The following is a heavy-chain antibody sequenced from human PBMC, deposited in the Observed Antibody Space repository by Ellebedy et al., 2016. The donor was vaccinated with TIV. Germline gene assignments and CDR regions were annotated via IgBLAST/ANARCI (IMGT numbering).Heavy chain of an antibody. J-gene: IGHJ4*02. CDR1: EFIISGDW. CDR3: VTWGQSYGR. V-gene: IGHV3-7*03. CDR2: INPDGSAE. D-gene: IGHD3-16*01. Sequence: GESLKISCAASEFIISGDWMSWVRQAPGKGLEWVAHINPDGSAEYYVDSVKGRFTISRDNAKRSLFLQMNSLRVDDTAVYYFVTWGQSYGRWGQGSLVTISS.